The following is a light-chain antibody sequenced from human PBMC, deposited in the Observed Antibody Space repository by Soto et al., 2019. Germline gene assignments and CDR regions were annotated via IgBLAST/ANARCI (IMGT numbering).Light chain of an antibody. Sequence: DIQMTQSPSTLSASVGERVTITCRASQSVSNWLAWYQHKPGKAPKLLIYDVSSLESGVPSRFSGSGSGTEFILTISSVQPGDVARYYCQQYDRYLWPLGQGNKV. CDR1: QSVSNW. CDR2: DVS. V-gene: IGKV1-5*01. CDR3: QQYDRYLWP. J-gene: IGKJ1*01.